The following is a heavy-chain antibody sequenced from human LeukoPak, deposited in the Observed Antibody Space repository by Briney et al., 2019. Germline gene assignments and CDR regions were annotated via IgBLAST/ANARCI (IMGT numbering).Heavy chain of an antibody. J-gene: IGHJ4*02. V-gene: IGHV3-21*01. D-gene: IGHD5-12*01. CDR2: ISSSSSYI. CDR1: GLTFSDYW. Sequence: PGGSLRLSCAVSGLTFSDYWMHWVRQAPGKGLVWVSSISSSSSYIYYADSVKGRFTISRDNAKNSLYLQMNSLRAEDTAVYYCARDPRYSGYNTPVYWGQGTLVTVSS. CDR3: ARDPRYSGYNTPVY.